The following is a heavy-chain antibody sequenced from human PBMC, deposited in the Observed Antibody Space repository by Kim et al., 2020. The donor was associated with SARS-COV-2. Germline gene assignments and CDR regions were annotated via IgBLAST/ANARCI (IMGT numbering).Heavy chain of an antibody. CDR3: ARRYSSSVWVFVY. J-gene: IGHJ4*02. CDR1: GYTFTSYY. Sequence: ASVKVSCKASGYTFTSYYMHWVRQAPGQVLEWMGIINPSGGSTSYAQKFHGRVTMTRDTSTSTVYMELSSLRSEDPAVYHCARRYSSSVWVFVYWGQGTLVTVSS. V-gene: IGHV1-46*01. D-gene: IGHD6-13*01. CDR2: INPSGGST.